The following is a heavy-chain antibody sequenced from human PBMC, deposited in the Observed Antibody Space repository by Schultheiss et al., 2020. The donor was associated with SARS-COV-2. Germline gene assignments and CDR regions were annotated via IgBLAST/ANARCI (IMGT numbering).Heavy chain of an antibody. CDR1: GGSISSSSYY. V-gene: IGHV4-39*07. Sequence: SQTLSLTCTVSGGSISSSSYYWGWIRQPPGKGLEWIGSIHYSGSTYYNPSLKSRVTLSVDTSKNQFSLKLTSVTAADTAVYYCARGGLVELGAFDIWGQGTMVTVSS. CDR3: ARGGLVELGAFDI. CDR2: IHYSGST. J-gene: IGHJ3*02. D-gene: IGHD3/OR15-3a*01.